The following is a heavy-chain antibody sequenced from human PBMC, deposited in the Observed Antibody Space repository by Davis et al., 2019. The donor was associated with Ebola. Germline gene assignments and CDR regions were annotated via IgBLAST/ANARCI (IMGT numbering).Heavy chain of an antibody. V-gene: IGHV3-30*02. D-gene: IGHD3-3*01. CDR2: IRYDGSNK. CDR3: AKVRENDFWSGYYLFDV. Sequence: GESLKISCAASGFTVRNNHISWVRQAPGKGLEWVEFIRYDGSNKYYADSVKGRFTISRDNSKNTLYLQMNSLRAEDTAVYYCAKVRENDFWSGYYLFDVWGQGTTVTVSS. CDR1: GFTVRNNH. J-gene: IGHJ6*02.